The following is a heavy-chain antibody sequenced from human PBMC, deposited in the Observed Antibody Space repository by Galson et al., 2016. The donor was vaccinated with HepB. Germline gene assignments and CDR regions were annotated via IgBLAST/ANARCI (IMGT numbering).Heavy chain of an antibody. CDR1: GFTFSSYW. J-gene: IGHJ4*02. CDR3: AKEAAPTVKSGSDVDY. Sequence: SLRLSCAASGFTFSSYWMHWVRQAPGKGLEWVAVISYDGSNKFYADSVKGRFTISRDNSKSTLYLQMNSLRDEDTAVYYCAKEAAPTVKSGSDVDYWGQGTLVTVSS. V-gene: IGHV3-30*18. D-gene: IGHD2-21*01. CDR2: ISYDGSNK.